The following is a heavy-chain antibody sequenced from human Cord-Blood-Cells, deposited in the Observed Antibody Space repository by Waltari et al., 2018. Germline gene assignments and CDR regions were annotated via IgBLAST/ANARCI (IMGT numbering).Heavy chain of an antibody. V-gene: IGHV4-34*01. CDR2: INHSGST. J-gene: IGHJ4*02. Sequence: QVQLQQWGAGLLKPSETLSLTCAVYGGSFSGYYWSWIRQPPGKGLEWIGEINHSGSTNYNPSLKSRVTISVDTSKTQFSLKLSSVTAADTAVYYCASRRDSGYDDYWGQGTLVTVSS. D-gene: IGHD5-12*01. CDR1: GGSFSGYY. CDR3: ASRRDSGYDDY.